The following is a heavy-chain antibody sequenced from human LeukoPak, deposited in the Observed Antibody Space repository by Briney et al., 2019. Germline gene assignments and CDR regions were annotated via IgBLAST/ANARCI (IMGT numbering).Heavy chain of an antibody. V-gene: IGHV4-4*02. J-gene: IGHJ4*02. CDR1: GGSISSSNW. CDR3: ARGEDSSGYYLFDY. D-gene: IGHD3-22*01. Sequence: PSETLSLTCAVSGGSISSSNWWSWVRQPPGKGLEWIGEIYHSGSTNYNPSLKSRVTISVNTSKNQFSLKLSSVTAADTAVYYCARGEDSSGYYLFDYWGQGTLVTVSS. CDR2: IYHSGST.